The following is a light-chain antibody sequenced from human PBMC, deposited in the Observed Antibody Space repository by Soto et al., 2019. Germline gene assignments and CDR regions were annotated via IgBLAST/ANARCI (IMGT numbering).Light chain of an antibody. V-gene: IGLV1-47*01. Sequence: QSVLTQPPSTSGTPGQRVTISCSGSSSNIGSNYVYWYQQLPGTAPKLLIYKNTQRPSGVPDRFSGSKSGTSASLAISGLRSDDDAEYYCASWDDRLNGVVFGGGTKLTVL. J-gene: IGLJ2*01. CDR2: KNT. CDR1: SSNIGSNY. CDR3: ASWDDRLNGVV.